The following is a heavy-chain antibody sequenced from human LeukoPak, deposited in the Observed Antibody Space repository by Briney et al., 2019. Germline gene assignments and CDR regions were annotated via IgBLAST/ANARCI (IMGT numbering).Heavy chain of an antibody. CDR2: IYYSGST. V-gene: IGHV4-59*08. CDR1: GFTFSSYS. CDR3: ARVKSYYDILTGYSAHYYFDY. J-gene: IGHJ4*02. D-gene: IGHD3-9*01. Sequence: GSLRLSCAASGFTFSSYSMNWVRQAPRKGLEWIGYIYYSGSTYYNPSLKSRVTISVDTSKNQFSLKLSSVTAADTAVYYCARVKSYYDILTGYSAHYYFDYWGQGTLVTVSS.